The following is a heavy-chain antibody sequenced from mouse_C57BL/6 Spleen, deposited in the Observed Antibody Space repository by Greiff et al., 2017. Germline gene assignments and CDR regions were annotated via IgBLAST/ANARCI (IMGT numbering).Heavy chain of an antibody. CDR2: IYPGDGDT. J-gene: IGHJ2*01. Sequence: QVQLQQSGPELVKPGASVKISCKASGYAFSSSWMNWVKQRPGKGLEWIGRIYPGDGDTNYNGKFKGKATLTADKSSRTAYMQLSSLTSEDSAFYFWARELTGTWYFDYWGQGTTLTVSS. CDR1: GYAFSSSW. D-gene: IGHD4-1*01. V-gene: IGHV1-82*01. CDR3: ARELTGTWYFDY.